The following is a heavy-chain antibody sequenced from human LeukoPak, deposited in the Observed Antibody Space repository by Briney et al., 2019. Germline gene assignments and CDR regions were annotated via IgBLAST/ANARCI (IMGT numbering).Heavy chain of an antibody. J-gene: IGHJ4*02. D-gene: IGHD6-13*01. CDR1: GFTFDDYA. Sequence: GRSLRLSCAASGFTFDDYAMHWVRQAPGKGLEWVSGISWNSGSIGYADSVKGRFTISRDNAKNSLYLQVNSLRVEDTAVYYCARGGAAAARKRGIDYWGQGTLVTVSS. CDR2: ISWNSGSI. V-gene: IGHV3-9*01. CDR3: ARGGAAAARKRGIDY.